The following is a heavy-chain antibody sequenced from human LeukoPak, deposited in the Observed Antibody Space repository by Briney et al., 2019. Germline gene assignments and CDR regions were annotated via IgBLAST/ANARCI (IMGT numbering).Heavy chain of an antibody. J-gene: IGHJ4*02. D-gene: IGHD3-3*01. Sequence: GGSLRLSCAASGFTFSGSWMSWVRHAPGKGLEGVANINQDGSAKNYLDSVKGRFTISIDRGKNSLYLQINSQRDEDTAVYYCARELSWSGRDYWGQGTLVTVSS. CDR2: INQDGSAK. CDR1: GFTFSGSW. CDR3: ARELSWSGRDY. V-gene: IGHV3-7*01.